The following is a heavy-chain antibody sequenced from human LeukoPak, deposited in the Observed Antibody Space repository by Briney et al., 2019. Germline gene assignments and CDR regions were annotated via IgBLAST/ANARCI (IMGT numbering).Heavy chain of an antibody. J-gene: IGHJ3*02. D-gene: IGHD3-22*01. CDR3: ARDPQTYYYDSSGYYYGELRAFDI. CDR2: IYTSGST. V-gene: IGHV4-61*02. Sequence: SETLSLTCTVSGGSISSGGYYWSWIRQPAGKGLEWIGRIYTSGSTNYNPSLKSRVTMSVDTSKNQFSLKLSSVTAADTAVYYCARDPQTYYYDSSGYYYGELRAFDIWGQGTMVTVSS. CDR1: GGSISSGGYY.